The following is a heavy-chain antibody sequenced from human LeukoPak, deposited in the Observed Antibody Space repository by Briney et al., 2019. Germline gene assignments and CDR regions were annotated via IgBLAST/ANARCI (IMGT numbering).Heavy chain of an antibody. V-gene: IGHV3-53*01. Sequence: GGSLRLSCAASGFTVSSNYMSWVRQAPGKGLEWVSVIYSGGSTYYADSVKGRFTISRDNSKNTLYLQINSLRAEDTAVYYCARVREDYYDSSGYFDYWGQGTLVTVSS. J-gene: IGHJ4*02. D-gene: IGHD3-22*01. CDR2: IYSGGST. CDR1: GFTVSSNY. CDR3: ARVREDYYDSSGYFDY.